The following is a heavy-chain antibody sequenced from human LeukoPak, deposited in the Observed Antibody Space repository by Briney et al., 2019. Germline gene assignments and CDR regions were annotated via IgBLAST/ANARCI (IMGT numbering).Heavy chain of an antibody. J-gene: IGHJ4*02. CDR3: ARGTSDYSDF. Sequence: KAGGSLRLSCAASGFTFSSYSMDWVRQAPGKGLEWVSSISSSSSYIYYADSVKGRFTISRDNAKHSLYLQMNSLRDEDTAVYYCARGTSDYSDFWGQGILVTVSS. CDR1: GFTFSSYS. D-gene: IGHD1-26*01. CDR2: ISSSSSYI. V-gene: IGHV3-21*01.